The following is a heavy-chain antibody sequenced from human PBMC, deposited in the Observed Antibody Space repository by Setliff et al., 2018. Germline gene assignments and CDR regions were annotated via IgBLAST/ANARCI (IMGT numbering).Heavy chain of an antibody. CDR2: INNDGSST. V-gene: IGHV3-74*01. D-gene: IGHD3-9*01. Sequence: PGGSLRLSCAAAGFTFSSHWMHWVRQAPGKRLMWVSRINNDGSSTTYEDSVKGRFTISRDNAKNTLYLQMNSLRAEDTAVYYCAKHGAYNDFLTGYNFYYDMDVWGQGTTVTV. J-gene: IGHJ6*02. CDR3: AKHGAYNDFLTGYNFYYDMDV. CDR1: GFTFSSHW.